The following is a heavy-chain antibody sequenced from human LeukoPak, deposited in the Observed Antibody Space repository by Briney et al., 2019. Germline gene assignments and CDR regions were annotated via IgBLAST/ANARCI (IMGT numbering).Heavy chain of an antibody. Sequence: SETLSLTCTVSGYSINNGYFWGWIRQPPGKGLEWIASIYHSGSTYYNPSLRGRVTISVDTSKNQFSLNLTSVTAADTAIYYCVRLNPWMAYWGQGTLVTVSS. V-gene: IGHV4-38-2*02. J-gene: IGHJ4*02. CDR2: IYHSGST. CDR1: GYSINNGYF. CDR3: VRLNPWMAY. D-gene: IGHD5-24*01.